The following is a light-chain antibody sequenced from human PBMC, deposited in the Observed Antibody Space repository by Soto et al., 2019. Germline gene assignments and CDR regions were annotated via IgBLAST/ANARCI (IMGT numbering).Light chain of an antibody. Sequence: QSALTQPASVPGSPGQSITISCTGTSSDVGAYNFVSWHQQHPGKAPKLMIYNVYDRPSGISYRFSGSKSGNTASLTISGLQGEDEADYYCSAYTVSRTYVFGTGTRSPS. CDR1: SSDVGAYNF. V-gene: IGLV2-14*03. CDR3: SAYTVSRTYV. CDR2: NVY. J-gene: IGLJ1*01.